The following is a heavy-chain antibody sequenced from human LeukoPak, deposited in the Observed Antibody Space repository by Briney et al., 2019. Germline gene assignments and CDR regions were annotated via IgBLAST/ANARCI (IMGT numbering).Heavy chain of an antibody. Sequence: ASVKVSCKASGYIFTDYYMHWVRQAPGQELGWMGRINPNSGGTNYAQKFQGRVTMTRDTSISTAYTELSSLRSEDTAVYYCARGMIFGPTRWGEDVWGQGTTVTVSS. V-gene: IGHV1/OR15-1*01. CDR2: INPNSGGT. D-gene: IGHD3/OR15-3a*01. CDR1: GYIFTDYY. J-gene: IGHJ6*02. CDR3: ARGMIFGPTRWGEDV.